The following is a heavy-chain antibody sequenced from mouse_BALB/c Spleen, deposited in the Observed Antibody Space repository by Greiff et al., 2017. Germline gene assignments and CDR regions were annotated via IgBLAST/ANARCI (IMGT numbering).Heavy chain of an antibody. CDR3: GRDHWGAMGY. CDR1: GFTFSSYA. CDR2: ISSGGST. V-gene: IGHV5-6-5*01. D-gene: IGHD1-2*01. J-gene: IGHJ4*01. Sequence: EVKVEESGGGLVKPGGSLKLSCAASGFTFSSYAMSWVRQTPEKRLEWVASISSGGSTYYPDGVKGRFTISRDNARNILDLQMSRLRSEDTAMYYRGRDHWGAMGYGGRGTSLTVSS.